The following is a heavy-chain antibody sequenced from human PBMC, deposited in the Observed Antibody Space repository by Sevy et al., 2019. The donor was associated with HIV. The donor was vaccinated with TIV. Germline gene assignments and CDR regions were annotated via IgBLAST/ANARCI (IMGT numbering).Heavy chain of an antibody. CDR1: GHTLTELP. CDR2: CDPEDGER. J-gene: IGHJ4*02. V-gene: IGHV1-24*01. D-gene: IGHD3-22*01. CDR3: ASTREDYADNSGYFDY. Sequence: ASVKVSCKFSGHTLTELPIHWVRQAPGKRLEWMGRCDPEDGERIYAQKFQDRVTMTEDTSTDTAYMELSSLRSEDTALYYCASTREDYADNSGYFDYWGQGTLVTVSS.